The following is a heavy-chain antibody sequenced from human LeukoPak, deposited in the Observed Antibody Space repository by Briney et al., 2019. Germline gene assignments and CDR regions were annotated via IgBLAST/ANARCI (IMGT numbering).Heavy chain of an antibody. CDR2: IYYSGST. D-gene: IGHD2-2*01. Sequence: PSETLSLTCTVSGGSISSYYWSWIRQPPGKGLEGIGYIYYSGSTNYNPSLKSRVTISVDTSKNQFSLKLSSVTAADTAVYYCAREVPAARTGVDYWGQGTLVTVSS. J-gene: IGHJ4*02. V-gene: IGHV4-59*01. CDR1: GGSISSYY. CDR3: AREVPAARTGVDY.